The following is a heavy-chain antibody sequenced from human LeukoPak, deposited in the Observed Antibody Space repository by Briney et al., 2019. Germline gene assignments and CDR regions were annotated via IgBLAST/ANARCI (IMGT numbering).Heavy chain of an antibody. CDR2: IYPGDSDT. CDR3: ARRATSLSYFDY. V-gene: IGHV5-51*01. D-gene: IGHD5/OR15-5a*01. Sequence: KHGESLKISCKGSGYSFTSYWIGWVRQMPGKGLEWMGIIYPGDSDTRYSPSFQGQVTISADKSIGTAYLQWSSLRASDTAMYYCARRATSLSYFDYWGQGTLVTVSS. CDR1: GYSFTSYW. J-gene: IGHJ4*02.